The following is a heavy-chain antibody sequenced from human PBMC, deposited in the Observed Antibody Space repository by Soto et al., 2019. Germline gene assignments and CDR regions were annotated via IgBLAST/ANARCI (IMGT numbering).Heavy chain of an antibody. Sequence: VQLVESGGGVVQPGRSLRLSCAASGFTFSSYGMHWVRQAPGKGLEWVAVIWYDGSNKYYADSVKGRFTISRDNSKNTLYLQMNSLRAEDTAVYYCARYSSSWYENYYYGMDVWGQGTTVTVSS. V-gene: IGHV3-33*01. CDR1: GFTFSSYG. D-gene: IGHD6-13*01. J-gene: IGHJ6*02. CDR2: IWYDGSNK. CDR3: ARYSSSWYENYYYGMDV.